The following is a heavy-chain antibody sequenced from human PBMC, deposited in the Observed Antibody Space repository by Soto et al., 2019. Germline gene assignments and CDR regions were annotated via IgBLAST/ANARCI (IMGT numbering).Heavy chain of an antibody. V-gene: IGHV3-21*01. CDR3: ARDQSIAAAGSEFDP. Sequence: GGSLRLSCAASGFTFSSYSMNWVRQAPGKGLEWVSSIGGTTSYIYYADSVKGRFTIYRDNAKNSLYLQMNSLRAEDTAVYYCARDQSIAAAGSEFDPWGQGTLVTVSS. CDR1: GFTFSSYS. D-gene: IGHD6-13*01. CDR2: IGGTTSYI. J-gene: IGHJ5*02.